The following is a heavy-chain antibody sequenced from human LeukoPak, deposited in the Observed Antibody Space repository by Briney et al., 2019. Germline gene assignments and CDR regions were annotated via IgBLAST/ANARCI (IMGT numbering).Heavy chain of an antibody. CDR2: IKHDGSEK. CDR1: GFSFSTQR. J-gene: IGHJ4*02. CDR3: GTRAY. Sequence: GGSLRLSCAASGFSFSTQRMHWVRQAPGKGLVWVANIKHDGSEKYYVDSVKGRFTVSRDNAKNSLFLQMNSLRAEDTAVYYCGTRAYWGQGTLVTVSS. V-gene: IGHV3-7*01.